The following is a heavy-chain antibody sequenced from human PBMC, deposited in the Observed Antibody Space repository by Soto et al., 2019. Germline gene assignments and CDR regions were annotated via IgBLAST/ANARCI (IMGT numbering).Heavy chain of an antibody. CDR1: GFTYVKYA. CDR3: VKDTVVVINGGDFDY. Sequence: EVQLLESGGALVQPGGSLRLSCEASGFTYVKYAMSWVRQAPGKGLEWVSGISGDAGRTFYADSVKGRFTISRDNSKNTLYLQMNSLRVEDTAVSDCVKDTVVVINGGDFDYWGQGTLVTVSS. CDR2: ISGDAGRT. V-gene: IGHV3-23*01. D-gene: IGHD3-22*01. J-gene: IGHJ4*02.